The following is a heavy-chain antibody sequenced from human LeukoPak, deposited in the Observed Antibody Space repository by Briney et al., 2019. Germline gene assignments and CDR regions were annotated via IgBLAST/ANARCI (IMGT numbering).Heavy chain of an antibody. Sequence: PSETLSLTCTVSGGSISNYYWSWIRQPAGKGLEWIGRIYTSGSSNYNPSLKSRITMSVDTSQSEFSLKVTSVTAADTAVYYCARGGSYFYDYYMDVWGKGATVTVSS. D-gene: IGHD1-26*01. CDR3: ARGGSYFYDYYMDV. J-gene: IGHJ6*03. CDR2: IYTSGSS. V-gene: IGHV4-4*07. CDR1: GGSISNYY.